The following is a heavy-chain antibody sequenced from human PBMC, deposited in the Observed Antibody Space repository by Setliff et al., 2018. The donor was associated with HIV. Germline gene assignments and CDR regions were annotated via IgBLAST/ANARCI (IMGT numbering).Heavy chain of an antibody. Sequence: ASVKVSCKTSGYSFSTSGISWVRQAPGQGLEWMGWIGGYLHDTNAAPHLEARPTMTADTSASTAYMERRSLTSDDTAVYYCVRDERRVAAGSFHYFDYWGQGTLVTVSS. J-gene: IGHJ4*02. V-gene: IGHV1-18*01. CDR3: VRDERRVAAGSFHYFDY. D-gene: IGHD6-13*01. CDR2: IGGYLHDT. CDR1: GYSFSTSG.